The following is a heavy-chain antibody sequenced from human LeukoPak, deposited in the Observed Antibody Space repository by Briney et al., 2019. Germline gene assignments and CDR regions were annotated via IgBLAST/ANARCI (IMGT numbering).Heavy chain of an antibody. V-gene: IGHV3-23*01. CDR3: AKSPRYYYDSSGYSQYYFDY. D-gene: IGHD3-22*01. Sequence: GGSLRLSCAASGFTFSSYSMNWVRQAPGKGLEWVSAISGSGGSTYYADSVKGRFTISRDNSKNTLYLQMNSLRAEDTAVYYCAKSPRYYYDSSGYSQYYFDYWGQGTLVTVSS. CDR2: ISGSGGST. CDR1: GFTFSSYS. J-gene: IGHJ4*02.